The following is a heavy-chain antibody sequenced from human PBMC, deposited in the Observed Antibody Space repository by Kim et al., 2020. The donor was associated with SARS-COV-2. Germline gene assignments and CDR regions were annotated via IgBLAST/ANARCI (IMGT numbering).Heavy chain of an antibody. Sequence: GGSLRLSCAASGFTFSTYGMSWVRQAAGKGLEWVSGITGSGGTTSYADSVRGRFTISRDNSKNTLYLQMNSLRAKDTAVYYCANPRRWVTEIGGFGTWG. D-gene: IGHD3-3*01. J-gene: IGHJ5*01. V-gene: IGHV3-23*01. CDR2: ITGSGGTT. CDR3: ANPRRWVTEIGGFGT. CDR1: GFTFSTYG.